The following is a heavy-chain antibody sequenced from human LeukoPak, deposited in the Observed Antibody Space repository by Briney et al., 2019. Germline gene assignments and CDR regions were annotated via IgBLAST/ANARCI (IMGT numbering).Heavy chain of an antibody. Sequence: GGSLRLSCEASGFTFSSYAMSWVRQAPGKGLEWVSAISGSGGSTYYADSVKGRFTISRDNSKNTLYLQMNSLRVEDTAVYYCAKDRGRTWVQVANWGQGTLVTVSS. CDR3: AKDRGRTWVQVAN. V-gene: IGHV3-23*01. D-gene: IGHD2-15*01. CDR1: GFTFSSYA. J-gene: IGHJ4*02. CDR2: ISGSGGST.